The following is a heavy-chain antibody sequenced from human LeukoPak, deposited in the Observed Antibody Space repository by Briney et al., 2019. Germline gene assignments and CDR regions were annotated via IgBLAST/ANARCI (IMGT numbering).Heavy chain of an antibody. Sequence: SETLSLTCTVSGGPISIYYWSWIRQPPGRGLEWIGYNYYSGNTNCNPSLKSRVTISIDTSKNQFSLKLSSVTAADTAVYYCARVGSGSFDYWGQGTLVTVSS. V-gene: IGHV4-59*01. CDR2: NYYSGNT. J-gene: IGHJ4*02. D-gene: IGHD3-10*01. CDR1: GGPISIYY. CDR3: ARVGSGSFDY.